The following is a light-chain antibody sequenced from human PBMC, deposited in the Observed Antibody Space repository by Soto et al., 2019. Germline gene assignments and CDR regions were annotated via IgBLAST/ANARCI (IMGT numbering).Light chain of an antibody. J-gene: IGKJ5*01. Sequence: DIQVTKSPASLSVSVVDRWTITFRASQSINNYLNWYLQRPGQDTKIMIRSAYTLQRGVKSRFSGSGSRTEFTLTIADMQPDDFGTYYCKQSLTMQITGGNGPRRALK. CDR2: SAY. CDR1: QSINNY. CDR3: KQSLTMQIT. V-gene: IGKV1-39*01.